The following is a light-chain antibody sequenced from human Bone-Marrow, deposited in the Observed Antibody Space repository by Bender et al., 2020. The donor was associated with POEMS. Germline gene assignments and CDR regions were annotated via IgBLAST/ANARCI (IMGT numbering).Light chain of an antibody. V-gene: IGLV3-1*01. CDR1: KLDDKY. CDR3: QAWDSFTVV. CDR2: QDN. Sequence: SYELTQPPSVSVSPGQTASITCSGAKLDDKYVYWYQQRPGQSPLLVIYQDNKRPSGISERFSGANSGNTATLTISGTQAVDEADYSCQAWDSFTVVFGGGTKLTVL. J-gene: IGLJ3*02.